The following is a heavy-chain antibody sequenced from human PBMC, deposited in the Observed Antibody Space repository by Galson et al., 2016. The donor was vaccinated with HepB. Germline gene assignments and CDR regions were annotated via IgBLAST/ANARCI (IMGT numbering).Heavy chain of an antibody. Sequence: SETLSLTCTVSGDSITTNTYYWGWIRQPPGKGLEWIGGMPSGGSPKYNPSLASRVTISADTSKNQFSLRPEDTSLYYCAGAFDFWGQGILVTVSS. CDR1: GDSITTNTYY. CDR3: F. J-gene: IGHJ4*02. CDR2: MPSGGSP. V-gene: IGHV4-39*01. D-gene: IGHD3-10*01.